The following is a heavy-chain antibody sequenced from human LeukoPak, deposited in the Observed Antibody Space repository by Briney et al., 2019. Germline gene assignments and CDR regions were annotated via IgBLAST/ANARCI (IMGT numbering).Heavy chain of an antibody. J-gene: IGHJ3*02. CDR2: ISGSGGST. D-gene: IGHD4-23*01. CDR1: GFTFSSYG. V-gene: IGHV3-23*01. Sequence: GGSLRLSCAASGFTFSSYGMTWVRQAPGKGLEWVSAISGSGGSTYYADSVKGRFTISRDNSKNTLYLQMGSLRAEDMAVYYCARQRYVTPGAFDIWGQGTMVTVSS. CDR3: ARQRYVTPGAFDI.